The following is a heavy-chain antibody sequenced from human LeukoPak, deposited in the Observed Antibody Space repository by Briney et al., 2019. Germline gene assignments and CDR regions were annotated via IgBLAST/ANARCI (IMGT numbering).Heavy chain of an antibody. Sequence: GESLKISCKGSGYSFTSYWIGWVRQMPGKGLEWMGIIYPGVSDTRYSPSFQGQVTISADKSISTAYLQWSSLKASDTAMYYCARHDGLPAANQNWFDPWGQGTLVTVSS. V-gene: IGHV5-51*01. D-gene: IGHD2-2*01. J-gene: IGHJ5*02. CDR3: ARHDGLPAANQNWFDP. CDR2: IYPGVSDT. CDR1: GYSFTSYW.